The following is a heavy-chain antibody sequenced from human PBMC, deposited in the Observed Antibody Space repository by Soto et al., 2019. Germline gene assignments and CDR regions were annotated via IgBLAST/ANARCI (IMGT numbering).Heavy chain of an antibody. V-gene: IGHV3-30-3*01. CDR3: ARESPVLSWYFDL. Sequence: SLRLSCAAPGFTLSDYPMNWVRQAPGKGLEWVALISYDGSKKYYADSVRGRFTISRDNSKNTLYLQMSSLTTEDTSVYYCARESPVLSWYFDLWGRGTLVTVSS. CDR2: ISYDGSKK. J-gene: IGHJ2*01. CDR1: GFTLSDYP.